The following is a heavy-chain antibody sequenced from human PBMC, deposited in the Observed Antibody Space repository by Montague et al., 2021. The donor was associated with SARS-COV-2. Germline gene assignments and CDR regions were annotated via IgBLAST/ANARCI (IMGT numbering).Heavy chain of an antibody. CDR2: FNHYFST. D-gene: IGHD2-15*01. J-gene: IGHJ4*02. CDR1: NGPSIFHL. V-gene: IGHV4-34*01. Sequence: SETLSLTCASTNGPSIFHLAPSTSHPPGNRPARICEFNHYFSTHYTPSCNSGATISVDTPKKQFSLKLSSVTAADTSVYYCARGLGGGSGSHFDYWGQGTTLTVTS. CDR3: ARGLGGGSGSHFDY.